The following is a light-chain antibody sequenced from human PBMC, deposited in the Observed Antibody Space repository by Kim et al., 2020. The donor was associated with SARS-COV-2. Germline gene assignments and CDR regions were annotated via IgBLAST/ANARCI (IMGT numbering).Light chain of an antibody. Sequence: GQKVTISCSGSSSNIGNNYVSWYQQHPGTAPKLLIYDNNKRPSGIPDRFSGSKSGTSATLGITGLQTGDEADYYCGTWDSSLSAVVFGGGTKLTVL. J-gene: IGLJ2*01. V-gene: IGLV1-51*01. CDR2: DNN. CDR1: SSNIGNNY. CDR3: GTWDSSLSAVV.